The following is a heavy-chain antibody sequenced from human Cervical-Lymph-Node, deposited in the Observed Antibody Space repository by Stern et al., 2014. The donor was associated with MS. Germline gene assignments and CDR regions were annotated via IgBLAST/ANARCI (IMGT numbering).Heavy chain of an antibody. V-gene: IGHV1-69*01. CDR1: GGSFSSFD. D-gene: IGHD6-13*01. J-gene: IGHJ4*02. Sequence: MQLVESGAEVKKPESSVKVSCKASGGSFSSFDISWVRQAPGQRVEWLGEISPMFGVANYAQNFQGRCTFTAAESTSTAYMELSSLRSEDTAVYYCARHQGGVAANWGQGTLVTVSS. CDR3: ARHQGGVAAN. CDR2: ISPMFGVA.